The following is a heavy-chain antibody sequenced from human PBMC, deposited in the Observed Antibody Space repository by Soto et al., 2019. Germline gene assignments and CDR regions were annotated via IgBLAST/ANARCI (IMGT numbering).Heavy chain of an antibody. Sequence: PSETLSLTCAVYGGSFSGYYWSWIRQPPGKGLEWIGEINHSGSTNYNPSLKSRVTISVDTSKNQFSLKLSSVTAADTAVYYCARGNRVEDIVVVPAADRNYYYMDVWGKGTTVTVS. V-gene: IGHV4-34*01. J-gene: IGHJ6*03. CDR1: GGSFSGYY. CDR2: INHSGST. CDR3: ARGNRVEDIVVVPAADRNYYYMDV. D-gene: IGHD2-2*01.